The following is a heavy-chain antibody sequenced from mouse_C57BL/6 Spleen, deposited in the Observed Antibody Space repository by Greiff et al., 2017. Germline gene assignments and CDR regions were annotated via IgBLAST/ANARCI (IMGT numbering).Heavy chain of an antibody. V-gene: IGHV1-55*01. CDR1: GYTFTSYW. D-gene: IGHD1-1*01. CDR2: IYPGSGST. Sequence: VQLQQPGAELVKPGASVKMSCKASGYTFTSYWITWVKQRPGQGLEWIGDIYPGSGSTNYNEKFKSKATLTVDTSSSTAYMQLSSLTSEDSAVYYCARTDKRVYGDAMDYWGQGTSVTVSS. CDR3: ARTDKRVYGDAMDY. J-gene: IGHJ4*01.